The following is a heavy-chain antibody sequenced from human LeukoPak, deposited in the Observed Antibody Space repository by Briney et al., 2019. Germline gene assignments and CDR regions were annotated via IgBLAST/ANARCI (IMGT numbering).Heavy chain of an antibody. V-gene: IGHV1-2*02. D-gene: IGHD2-15*01. CDR2: INPNSGGT. CDR3: ARDSSGAYCSGGSCLPHSNWFDP. Sequence: ASVKVSCKASGYTFTGYYMHWVRQAPGQGLERMGWINPNSGGTNYAQKFQGRVTMTRDTSISTAYMELSRLRSDDTAVYYCARDSSGAYCSGGSCLPHSNWFDPWGQGTLVTVSS. J-gene: IGHJ5*02. CDR1: GYTFTGYY.